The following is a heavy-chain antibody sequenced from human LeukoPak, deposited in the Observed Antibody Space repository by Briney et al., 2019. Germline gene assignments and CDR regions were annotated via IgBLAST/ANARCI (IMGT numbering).Heavy chain of an antibody. D-gene: IGHD4-17*01. Sequence: SETLSLTCAVSGGSISSYYWSWIRQPPGKGLEWIGYIYYSGSTNYNPSLKSRVIISVDTSKNQFSLKLSSVAAADTAVYYCARDYGDYFDYWGQGTLVTVSS. CDR2: IYYSGST. CDR3: ARDYGDYFDY. J-gene: IGHJ4*02. CDR1: GGSISSYY. V-gene: IGHV4-59*01.